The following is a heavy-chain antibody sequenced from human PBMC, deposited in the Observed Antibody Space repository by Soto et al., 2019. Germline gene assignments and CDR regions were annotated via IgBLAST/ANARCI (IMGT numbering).Heavy chain of an antibody. CDR2: ISHSGST. CDR3: ADAFPVPEYFQH. V-gene: IGHV4-4*02. CDR1: GDSINSSHW. Sequence: LSLTCAVSGDSINSSHWWNWVRQPPGKGLEWIGQISHSGSTNYNPSLTSRVTISVDKSKNHFSLKLTSVTAADTAVYYCADAFPVPEYFQHWGQGTLVTVSS. J-gene: IGHJ1*01. D-gene: IGHD6-6*01.